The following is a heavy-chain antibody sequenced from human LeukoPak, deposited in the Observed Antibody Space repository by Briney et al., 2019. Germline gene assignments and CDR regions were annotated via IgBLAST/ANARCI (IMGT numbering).Heavy chain of an antibody. V-gene: IGHV4-4*07. D-gene: IGHD1-26*01. Sequence: SETLSLTCTVSGGSFSDYYWSWIRQPAGKGLEWIGRIYTSGSTNYNPSLKSRLTMSVDTSKNQFSLKVTSVTAADTAVYYCARDLGRSGGYYIDYWGQGTLVTVSS. J-gene: IGHJ4*02. CDR1: GGSFSDYY. CDR3: ARDLGRSGGYYIDY. CDR2: IYTSGST.